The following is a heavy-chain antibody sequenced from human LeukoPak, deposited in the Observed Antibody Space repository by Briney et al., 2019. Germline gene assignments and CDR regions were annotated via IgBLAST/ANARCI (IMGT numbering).Heavy chain of an antibody. V-gene: IGHV3-21*06. J-gene: IGHJ4*02. CDR2: ISGSSAYI. Sequence: GGSLRLSCAASGFTFSSYSMNWVRQAPGKGLEWVSSISGSSAYIYYADSVKGRFTISRDNAKNSLYVQMNSLSAEDTAVYYCARGACSGAGNCCPFDYWGQGTLLTVSS. CDR1: GFTFSSYS. D-gene: IGHD2-15*01. CDR3: ARGACSGAGNCCPFDY.